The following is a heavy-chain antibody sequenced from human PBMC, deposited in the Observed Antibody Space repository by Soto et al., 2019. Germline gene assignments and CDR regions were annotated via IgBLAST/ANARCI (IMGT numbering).Heavy chain of an antibody. CDR2: IFSSGGT. CDR1: GGSISSSSIQ. D-gene: IGHD5-18*01. J-gene: IGHJ6*02. V-gene: IGHV4-39*01. Sequence: SETLSLTCIVSGGSISSSSIQWGWIRQPPGGGLDWVGSIFSSGGTYYNPSLKSRVTVSVHTSNNQFSLKLTSVTAADTGVYYCALGKSSGYKFGPRNFFYYGMDVWGPGTTVTVSS. CDR3: ALGKSSGYKFGPRNFFYYGMDV.